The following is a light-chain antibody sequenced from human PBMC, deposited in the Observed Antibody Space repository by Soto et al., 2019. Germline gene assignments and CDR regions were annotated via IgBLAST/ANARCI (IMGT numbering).Light chain of an antibody. V-gene: IGKV3-20*01. Sequence: EIVFTQSPGTLSLFPVEKATLSCRASQTVSSTYFAWYQQRPGQPPRLLIYGASRRAAGIPDRFSGSGSGTDFTLTISRLEPEDFAVYYCKQYGRSLNFGQGTRLEI. J-gene: IGKJ5*01. CDR2: GAS. CDR1: QTVSSTY. CDR3: KQYGRSLN.